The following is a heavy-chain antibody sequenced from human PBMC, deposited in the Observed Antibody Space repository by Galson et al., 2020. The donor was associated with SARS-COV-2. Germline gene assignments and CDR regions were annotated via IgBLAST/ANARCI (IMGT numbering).Heavy chain of an antibody. V-gene: IGHV4-4*02. Sequence: TLSLTCVVSGGSISSNNWWSWVRQPPGKGLEWIGEIYHTGTTNDNPSLESRVIISVDKSKNQFSLRLRSVTAADTAVYYCARDGAGAAAGTGGLSSWGQGTLVTVSS. CDR3: ARDGAGAAAGTGGLSS. CDR1: GGSISSNNW. J-gene: IGHJ5*02. D-gene: IGHD6-13*01. CDR2: IYHTGTT.